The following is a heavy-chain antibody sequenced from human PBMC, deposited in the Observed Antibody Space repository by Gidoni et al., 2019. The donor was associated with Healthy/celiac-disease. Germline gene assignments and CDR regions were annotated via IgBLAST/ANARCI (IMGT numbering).Heavy chain of an antibody. D-gene: IGHD4-17*01. CDR3: AKERTLDYGSYYFDY. CDR2: ISYDGSNK. CDR1: GFTFSRYG. Sequence: QVQLVESGGGVVQPGRSLRLSCAASGFTFSRYGMHWVRQAPGKGLAWVAVISYDGSNKYYADSVKGRFTISRDNSKNTLYLQMNSLRAEDTAVYYCAKERTLDYGSYYFDYWGQGTLVTVSS. V-gene: IGHV3-30*18. J-gene: IGHJ4*02.